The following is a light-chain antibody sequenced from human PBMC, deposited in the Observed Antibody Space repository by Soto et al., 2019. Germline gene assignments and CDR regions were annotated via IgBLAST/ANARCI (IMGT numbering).Light chain of an antibody. CDR2: WAS. CDR3: QQYYRSPYT. J-gene: IGKJ2*01. V-gene: IGKV4-1*01. CDR1: QTVIYTSNNKNY. Sequence: DIVMTQSPDSLAVSLGERATINCKSSQTVIYTSNNKNYLAWYQQKPGQPPKLLIYWASTRESGVPDRFSGSGSGTDFTLTISDLQAEDVAEYYCQQYYRSPYTFGQGTKLEIK.